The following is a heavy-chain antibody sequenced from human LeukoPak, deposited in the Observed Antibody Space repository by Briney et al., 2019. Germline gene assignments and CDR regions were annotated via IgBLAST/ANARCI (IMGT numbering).Heavy chain of an antibody. CDR1: GVSISSGDNY. Sequence: SETLSLTCTVSGVSISSGDNYWSWIRQPPGKGLEWIGYIYYSGSTNYNPSLKSRVTISVDTSKNQFSLKLSSVTAADTAVYYCARGGGMGYYYYYMDVWGKGTTVTVSS. D-gene: IGHD1-26*01. CDR3: ARGGGMGYYYYYMDV. V-gene: IGHV4-61*08. J-gene: IGHJ6*03. CDR2: IYYSGST.